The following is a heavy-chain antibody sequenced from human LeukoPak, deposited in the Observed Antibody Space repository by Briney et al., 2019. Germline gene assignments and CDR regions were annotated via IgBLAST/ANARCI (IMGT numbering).Heavy chain of an antibody. D-gene: IGHD3-10*01. CDR1: GFTFSSYA. CDR3: ARDLRLYGSGESTGY. J-gene: IGHJ4*02. V-gene: IGHV3-30*04. Sequence: PGRSLRLSCAASGFTFSSYAMHWVRQAPGKGLEWVAVISYDGSNKYYADSVKGRFTISRDNSKNTLYLQMNSLRDEDTAVYYCARDLRLYGSGESTGYWGQGTLVTVSS. CDR2: ISYDGSNK.